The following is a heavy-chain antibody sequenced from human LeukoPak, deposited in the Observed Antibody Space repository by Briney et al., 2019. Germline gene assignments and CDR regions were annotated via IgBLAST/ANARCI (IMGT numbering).Heavy chain of an antibody. Sequence: GGSLRLSCAASGFTFSSYSMTWVRQAPGKGLEWVSSISSSRNYIYYADSVKGRFTISRDNAKNSLYLQMNSLRAEDTAVYYCARDRRGEKDFDVWGPGTMVTVSS. CDR3: ARDRRGEKDFDV. V-gene: IGHV3-21*01. CDR1: GFTFSSYS. CDR2: ISSSRNYI. J-gene: IGHJ3*01.